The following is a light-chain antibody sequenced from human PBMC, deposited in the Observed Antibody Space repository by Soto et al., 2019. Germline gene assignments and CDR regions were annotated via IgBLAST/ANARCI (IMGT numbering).Light chain of an antibody. CDR2: DAS. CDR1: QSVASS. CDR3: QQYVNSPLT. J-gene: IGKJ4*01. V-gene: IGKV3-20*01. Sequence: EIVLMQSPGTLSLSPGERGTPSCRASQSVASSLAWYQQKPGQAPRLLIYDASNRATGIPDRFSGSGSGTDFTLTLSRLEPEDFAVYYCQQYVNSPLTFGGGTKVEIK.